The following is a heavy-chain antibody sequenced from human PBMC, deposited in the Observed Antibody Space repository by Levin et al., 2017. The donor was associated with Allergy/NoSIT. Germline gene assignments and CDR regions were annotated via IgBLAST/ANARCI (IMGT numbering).Heavy chain of an antibody. D-gene: IGHD4-17*01. V-gene: IGHV3-74*01. CDR1: GFTFSNYW. J-gene: IGHJ4*02. CDR3: AREVYGDYGFDY. Sequence: GGSLRLSCAASGFTFSNYWMHWVRQVPGKGSVWVSRISADESNSNYADSVKGRFTISRDNAKDTLYLQMTSLRVEDTALYYCAREVYGDYGFDYWGQGTLVTVSS. CDR2: ISADESNS.